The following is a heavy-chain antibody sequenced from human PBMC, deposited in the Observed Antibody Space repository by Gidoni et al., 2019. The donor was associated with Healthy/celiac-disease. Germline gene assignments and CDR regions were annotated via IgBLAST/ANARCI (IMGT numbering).Heavy chain of an antibody. D-gene: IGHD3-9*01. CDR3: AKNYDILTGYYIFLFFDY. J-gene: IGHJ4*02. CDR2: ISYDGSNK. Sequence: QVQLVESGGGVVQPGRSLRLSCAASGFTFSSYGMHWVRQAPGKGLEWVAVISYDGSNKYYADSVKGRFTISRDNSKNTLYLQMNSLRAEDTAVYYCAKNYDILTGYYIFLFFDYWGQGTLVTVSS. CDR1: GFTFSSYG. V-gene: IGHV3-30*18.